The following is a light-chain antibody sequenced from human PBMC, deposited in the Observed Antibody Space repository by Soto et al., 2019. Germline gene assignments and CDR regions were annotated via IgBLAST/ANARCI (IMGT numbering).Light chain of an antibody. V-gene: IGKV2D-30*01. CDR3: KQSRSFPLT. Sequence: DVVMTQSPLSLPVTLGQPASISCRSSQSLVYSDGNTYLNWFQQRPGQSPRRLIYAASNLRSGVPSRFSGSGSGADFSLTISSLQPEDVATYYCKQSRSFPLTFGGGTKVDIK. CDR2: AAS. CDR1: QSLVYSDGNTY. J-gene: IGKJ4*01.